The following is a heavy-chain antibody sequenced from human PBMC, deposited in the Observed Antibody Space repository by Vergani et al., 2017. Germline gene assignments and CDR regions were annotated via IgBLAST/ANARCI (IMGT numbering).Heavy chain of an antibody. CDR2: IDWDDDK. CDR1: GFSLSTSGMC. Sequence: QVTLRESGPALVKPTQTLTLTCTFSGFSLSTSGMCVSWIRQPPGKALEWLARIDWDDDKYYSTSLKTRLTISKDTSKNQVVLTMTNMDPVDTATYYCARYVAVAVTAFRPRPVVLDAFDIWGQGTMVTVSS. J-gene: IGHJ3*02. CDR3: ARYVAVAVTAFRPRPVVLDAFDI. D-gene: IGHD6-19*01. V-gene: IGHV2-70*15.